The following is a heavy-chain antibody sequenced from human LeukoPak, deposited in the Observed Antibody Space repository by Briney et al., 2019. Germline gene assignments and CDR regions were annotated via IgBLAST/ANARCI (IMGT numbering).Heavy chain of an antibody. Sequence: GGSLRLSCAASGFTFSSYAMSWVRQAPGKGLEWVSAIIGGGGSTYYADSVKGRFTISRDNSKNTLYVQMNSLRAEDTAVYYCAKGNGWYSSSSKVYYYYGMDVWGEASTVSVSS. V-gene: IGHV3-23*01. J-gene: IGHJ6*01. CDR2: IIGGGGST. CDR3: AKGNGWYSSSSKVYYYYGMDV. D-gene: IGHD6-6*01. CDR1: GFTFSSYA.